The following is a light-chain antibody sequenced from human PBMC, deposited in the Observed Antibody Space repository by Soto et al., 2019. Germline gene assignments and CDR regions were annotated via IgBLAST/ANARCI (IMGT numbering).Light chain of an antibody. J-gene: IGLJ2*01. CDR3: QSYDSSLSGVV. V-gene: IGLV1-40*01. CDR1: SSNIGAHYD. Sequence: QSVLTQPPSVSGVPGQRVTISCTGSSSNIGAHYDVHWYQQLPGTAPKLLIYGNSNRHSGVPDRFSGSKSGTSASLAITGLQAEDEADYYCQSYDSSLSGVVFGGGTKLTVL. CDR2: GNS.